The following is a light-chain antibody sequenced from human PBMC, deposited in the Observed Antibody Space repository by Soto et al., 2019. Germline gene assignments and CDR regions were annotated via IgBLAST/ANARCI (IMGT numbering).Light chain of an antibody. CDR1: QTVGSDY. J-gene: IGKJ1*01. CDR2: GTS. Sequence: EIVLTQSPGTLSLSPGESATLSCRASQTVGSDYLAWYQQRPGQAPRLLIYGTSSRATGIPDRFSGSCSGTDFTLTISRLEPEDFAVYYCQQYRTSTQTFGQGTKVEIK. V-gene: IGKV3-20*01. CDR3: QQYRTSTQT.